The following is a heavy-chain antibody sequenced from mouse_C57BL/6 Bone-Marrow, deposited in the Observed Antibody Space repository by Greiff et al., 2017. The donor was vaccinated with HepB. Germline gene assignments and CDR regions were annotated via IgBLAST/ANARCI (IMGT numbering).Heavy chain of an antibody. CDR3: TTETAQATSWFAY. CDR1: GFNIKDDY. J-gene: IGHJ3*01. D-gene: IGHD3-2*02. V-gene: IGHV14-4*01. Sequence: VQLQQSGAELVRPGASVKLSCTASGFNIKDDYMHWVKQRPEQGLEWIGWIDPENGDTEYASKFQGKATITADTSSNTAYLQLSSLTSEDTAVYYCTTETAQATSWFAYGGQGTLVTVSA. CDR2: IDPENGDT.